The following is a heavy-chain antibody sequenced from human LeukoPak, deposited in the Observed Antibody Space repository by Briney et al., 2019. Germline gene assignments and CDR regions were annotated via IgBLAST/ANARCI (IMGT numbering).Heavy chain of an antibody. CDR1: GFTFSSYG. CDR2: ISTSSSYI. Sequence: PGGSLRLSCAASGFTFSSYGMHWVRQAPGKGLEWVSFISTSSSYIYYADSVKGRFTISRDNAKNSLYLQMNSLRAEDTAVYYCARDRTASDYWGQGTLVTVSS. V-gene: IGHV3-21*01. J-gene: IGHJ4*02. CDR3: ARDRTASDY. D-gene: IGHD4-17*01.